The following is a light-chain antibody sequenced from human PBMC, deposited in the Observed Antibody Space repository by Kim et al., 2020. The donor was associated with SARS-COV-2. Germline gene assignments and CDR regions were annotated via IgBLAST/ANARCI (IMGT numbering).Light chain of an antibody. Sequence: QSVLTQPPSASGTPGQTVTISCSGHSSSIGSTHVYWYQQVPGTAPKLLIYRNDQRPSGVPDRFSGSKSDTSASLATSGLRSEDEADYYCAAWDGSLAFGGGTKVTVL. CDR1: SSSIGSTH. CDR3: AAWDGSLA. CDR2: RND. V-gene: IGLV1-47*01. J-gene: IGLJ2*01.